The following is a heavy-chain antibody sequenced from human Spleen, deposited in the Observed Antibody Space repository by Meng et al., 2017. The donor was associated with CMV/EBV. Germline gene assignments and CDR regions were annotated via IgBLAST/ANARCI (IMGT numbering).Heavy chain of an antibody. CDR3: ARVVRLNYYLDF. D-gene: IGHD1-7*01. CDR1: GGSISSNTHY. CDR2: IFHSGRT. Sequence: SEILSLTCSVSGGSISSNTHYWAWIRQPPGKGLEWIGMIFHSGRTYYNPSLKTRVTLSVDTSNNQFSLKLGSVTASDTAVYYCARVVRLNYYLDFWGQGTLVTVSS. V-gene: IGHV4-39*07. J-gene: IGHJ4*02.